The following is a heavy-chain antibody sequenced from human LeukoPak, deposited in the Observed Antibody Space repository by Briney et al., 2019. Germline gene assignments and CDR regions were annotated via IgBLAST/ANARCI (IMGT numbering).Heavy chain of an antibody. J-gene: IGHJ4*02. D-gene: IGHD3-9*01. Sequence: SETLSLTCAVYGGSFSGYYWTWIRQSPEKGLEWIGEINHSGSTSYNPSLKSQVTISVDTSKNQFSLKLPSVTAADTAVYYCARGPLLTHRRYFDFWGQGTLVTVSS. CDR3: ARGPLLTHRRYFDF. V-gene: IGHV4-34*01. CDR1: GGSFSGYY. CDR2: INHSGST.